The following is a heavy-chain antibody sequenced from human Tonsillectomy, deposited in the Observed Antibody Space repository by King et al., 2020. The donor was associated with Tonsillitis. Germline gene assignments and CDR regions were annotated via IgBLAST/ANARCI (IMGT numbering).Heavy chain of an antibody. CDR1: GFSFTHAW. Sequence: VQLVESGGGLVKPGGSLRLSCAASGFSFTHAWMTRVRQAPGKGLEWVGRIKSKTDGGTTDYTTPVKGRFIISRDDSKNTLYLQMNSLKTDDTAVYYCTTAVYVTGLDYWGQGTLVTVSS. CDR2: IKSKTDGGTT. CDR3: TTAVYVTGLDY. J-gene: IGHJ4*02. V-gene: IGHV3-15*01. D-gene: IGHD2-21*02.